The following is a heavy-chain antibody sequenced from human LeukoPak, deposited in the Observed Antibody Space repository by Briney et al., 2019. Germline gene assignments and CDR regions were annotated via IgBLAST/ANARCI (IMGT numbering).Heavy chain of an antibody. Sequence: PGGSLRLCCAASGFTLSNYDMHWVRQATGKGLEWVSVIGTAGDTYYPGSVKGRFTISRENAKNSLYLQMNSLRAGDTAVYYCARARRGASDAFDIWGQGTMVSVSS. CDR1: GFTLSNYD. V-gene: IGHV3-13*01. CDR2: IGTAGDT. D-gene: IGHD6-25*01. J-gene: IGHJ3*02. CDR3: ARARRGASDAFDI.